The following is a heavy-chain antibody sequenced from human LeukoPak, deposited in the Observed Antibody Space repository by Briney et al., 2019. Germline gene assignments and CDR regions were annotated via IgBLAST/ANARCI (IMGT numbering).Heavy chain of an antibody. CDR2: ISGSGGST. V-gene: IGHV3-23*01. J-gene: IGHJ4*02. CDR1: GFTLSIYP. D-gene: IGHD3-10*01. Sequence: GGSLRLSCAASGFTLSIYPMSWVRQAPGKGLEWVSGISGSGGSTFYADSVKGRFTISRDISKNTLYLQMNSLRAEDTAIYYCAKDGYGSGSYSQYFDYWGQGTLVTVSS. CDR3: AKDGYGSGSYSQYFDY.